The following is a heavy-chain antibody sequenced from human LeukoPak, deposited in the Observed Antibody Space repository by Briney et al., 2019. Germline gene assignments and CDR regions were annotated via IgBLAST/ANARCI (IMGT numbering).Heavy chain of an antibody. D-gene: IGHD2-2*01. J-gene: IGHJ3*01. CDR2: IYDSEGT. Sequence: SETLSLTCTVSGGSISNAGYLWSWIRQPPGKGLEYIGYIYDSEGTYYNPSLKSRVTVSVDRSKNQFSLKVYSVSAADTAVYYCASGIAYYQPSKNAFDFWGQGTMVIVSS. CDR3: ASGIAYYQPSKNAFDF. CDR1: GGSISNAGYL. V-gene: IGHV4-30-2*01.